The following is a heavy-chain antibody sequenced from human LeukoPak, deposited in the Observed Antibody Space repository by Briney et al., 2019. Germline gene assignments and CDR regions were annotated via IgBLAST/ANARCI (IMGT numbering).Heavy chain of an antibody. CDR1: GYTFTSYG. CDR3: ARDTGTGTTGD. D-gene: IGHD1-1*01. J-gene: IGHJ4*02. Sequence: ASVKVSCKASGYTFTSYGISWVRQAPGQGLEWMGWISAYNGNTNYAQKLQGRVTMTTDTSTSTAYMELSSLRYEDTAVYYCARDTGTGTTGDWGQGTLVTVSS. CDR2: ISAYNGNT. V-gene: IGHV1-18*01.